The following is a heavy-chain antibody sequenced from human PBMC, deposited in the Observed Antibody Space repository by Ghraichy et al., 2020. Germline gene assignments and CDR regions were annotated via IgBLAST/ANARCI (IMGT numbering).Heavy chain of an antibody. Sequence: SGPTLVKPTQTLALTCTFSGVSLSTSGVGVGWIRQPPGKALEWLALIYWNDDKRFNPSLKNRVTITRDTSKNQVVLTMTNMDPVDTATYYCAHRDSAYYFFDYWGQGTLVTVSS. D-gene: IGHD1-26*01. CDR3: AHRDSAYYFFDY. CDR1: GVSLSTSGVG. J-gene: IGHJ4*02. V-gene: IGHV2-5*01. CDR2: IYWNDDK.